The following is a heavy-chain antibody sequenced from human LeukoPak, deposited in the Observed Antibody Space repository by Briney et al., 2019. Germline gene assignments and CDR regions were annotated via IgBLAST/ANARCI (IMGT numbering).Heavy chain of an antibody. CDR3: ARESNWNFDY. D-gene: IGHD1-1*01. CDR1: GFTFSSYA. CDR2: ISSSSGTK. V-gene: IGHV3-48*01. J-gene: IGHJ4*02. Sequence: GGSLRLSCAASGFTFSSYAMSWVRQAPGKGLEWVSHISSSSGTKNFADSVKGRFSISRDNAKNSVFLQMNSLRADDTGVYYCARESNWNFDYWGQGTLVAVSS.